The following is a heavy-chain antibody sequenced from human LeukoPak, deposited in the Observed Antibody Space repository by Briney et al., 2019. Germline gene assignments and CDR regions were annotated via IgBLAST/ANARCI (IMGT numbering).Heavy chain of an antibody. J-gene: IGHJ4*02. CDR1: GFTFSDYS. V-gene: IGHV3-21*05. CDR3: AKDIRGYSYGALDY. CDR2: ISGSRGSDI. Sequence: AGGSLRLSCAASGFTFSDYSMSWVRQAPGRGLEWISYISGSRGSDIYYADAVKGRFTISRDNAKNSLYLQMNSLRAEDTALYYCAKDIRGYSYGALDYWGQGTLVTVSS. D-gene: IGHD5-18*01.